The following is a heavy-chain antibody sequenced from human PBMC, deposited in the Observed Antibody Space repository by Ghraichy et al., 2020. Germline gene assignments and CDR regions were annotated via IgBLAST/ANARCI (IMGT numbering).Heavy chain of an antibody. Sequence: GESLNISCAASGFTFSSYYMHWVRQAPGKGLEYVSAISSNGGSTYYADSVKGRFTISRDNSKNTLYLQMGSLRAEDMAVYYCARSPGSGLYSDYWGRGTLVTVSS. D-gene: IGHD6-19*01. J-gene: IGHJ4*02. CDR3: ARSPGSGLYSDY. V-gene: IGHV3-64*02. CDR1: GFTFSSYY. CDR2: ISSNGGST.